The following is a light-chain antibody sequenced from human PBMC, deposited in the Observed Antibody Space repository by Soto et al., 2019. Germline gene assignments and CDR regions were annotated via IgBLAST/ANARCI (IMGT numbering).Light chain of an antibody. CDR3: SSYTSSSTVV. CDR1: SSDVGGYNY. J-gene: IGLJ2*01. V-gene: IGLV2-14*01. CDR2: DVS. Sequence: QSALTHPASVSGSPGQSITIYCTGTSSDVGGYNYVSWYQQHPGKAPKLMIYDVSNRPSGVSNRFSGSKSGNTASLPISGIQAEDEADYYCSSYTSSSTVVFGGRTQLTV.